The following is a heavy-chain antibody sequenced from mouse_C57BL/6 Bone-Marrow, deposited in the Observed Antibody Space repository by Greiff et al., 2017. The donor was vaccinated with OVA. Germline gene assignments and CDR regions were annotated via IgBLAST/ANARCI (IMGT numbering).Heavy chain of an antibody. J-gene: IGHJ2*01. CDR1: GFTFSDYY. Sequence: EVQRVESGGGLVQPGGSLKLSCAASGFTFSDYYMYWVRQTPEKRLEWVAYISNGGGSTYYPAPVYGRITISKDNGQNTLYMQRSRLKAKDTAMYYCAGLDDYDQFDYWGQGTTLTVSS. V-gene: IGHV5-12*01. CDR3: AGLDDYDQFDY. D-gene: IGHD2-4*01. CDR2: ISNGGGST.